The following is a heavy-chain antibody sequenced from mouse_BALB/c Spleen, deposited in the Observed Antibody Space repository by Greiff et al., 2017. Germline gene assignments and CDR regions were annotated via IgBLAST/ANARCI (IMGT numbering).Heavy chain of an antibody. D-gene: IGHD1-1*01. Sequence: EVQLVESGGGLVKPGGSLKLSCAASGFTFSSYAMSWVRQTPEKRLEWVASISSGGSTYYPDSVKGRFTISRDNARNILYLQMSSLRSEDTAMYYCARDYYGSRGFAYWGQGTLVTVSA. J-gene: IGHJ3*01. CDR3: ARDYYGSRGFAY. CDR1: GFTFSSYA. V-gene: IGHV5-6-5*01. CDR2: ISSGGST.